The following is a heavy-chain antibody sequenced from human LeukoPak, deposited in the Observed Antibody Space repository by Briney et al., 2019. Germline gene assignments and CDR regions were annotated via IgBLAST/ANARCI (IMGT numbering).Heavy chain of an antibody. Sequence: GGSLRLSCTASGFTFGDYAMTWVRQAPGKGLEWVGLIRSKTYDGTTEYAASVKGRFTISRDDSKSIAYLQMNSLKTEDTAVYYCTRRAIYMDVWGKGTTVTVSS. J-gene: IGHJ6*04. CDR3: TRRAIYMDV. V-gene: IGHV3-49*04. CDR2: IRSKTYDGTT. CDR1: GFTFGDYA.